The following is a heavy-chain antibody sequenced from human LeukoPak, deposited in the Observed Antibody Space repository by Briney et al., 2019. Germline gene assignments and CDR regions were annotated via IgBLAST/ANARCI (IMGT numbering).Heavy chain of an antibody. V-gene: IGHV1-18*04. CDR3: ARDYGEGRVATIPLAY. Sequence: ASVKVSCKASGSTFTNYGITWVRQAPGQGLECMAWISGYNGKTNYAQNLQGRVTMTTDTSTSTAYMDLRSLRSDDTAVYYCARDYGEGRVATIPLAYWGQGTLVTVSS. CDR2: ISGYNGKT. J-gene: IGHJ4*02. CDR1: GSTFTNYG. D-gene: IGHD5-12*01.